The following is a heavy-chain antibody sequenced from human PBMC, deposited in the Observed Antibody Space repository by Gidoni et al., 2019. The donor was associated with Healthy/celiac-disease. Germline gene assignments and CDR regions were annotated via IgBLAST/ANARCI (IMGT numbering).Heavy chain of an antibody. CDR1: GLTARSYA. CDR2: ISGSGGST. Sequence: EVQLLESGGGLVQPGGSLRLSWAASGLTARSYAMSWVRQAPGKGLEWVAAISGSGGSTYYADSVKGRFTISRDNSKNTLYLQMNSLRAEDTAVYYCAKVRIQLWLLDRYFDYWGQGTLVTVSS. D-gene: IGHD5-18*01. CDR3: AKVRIQLWLLDRYFDY. V-gene: IGHV3-23*01. J-gene: IGHJ4*02.